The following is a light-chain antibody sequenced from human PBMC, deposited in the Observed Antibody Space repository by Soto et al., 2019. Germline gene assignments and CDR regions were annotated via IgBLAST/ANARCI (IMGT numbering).Light chain of an antibody. CDR1: QSVSRS. J-gene: IGKJ5*01. Sequence: TQSPGTLSLSPGERATLSCRASQSVSRSSLAWYQQRPGQAPRLLIYGASSRATGIPAGFSGSGSGTEFTLTISSLQSEDFAVYYCQQYNNWPPITFGQGTRLEIK. V-gene: IGKV3D-15*01. CDR3: QQYNNWPPIT. CDR2: GAS.